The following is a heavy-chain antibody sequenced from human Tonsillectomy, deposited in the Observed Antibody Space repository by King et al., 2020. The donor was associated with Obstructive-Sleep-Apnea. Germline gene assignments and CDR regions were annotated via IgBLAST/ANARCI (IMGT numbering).Heavy chain of an antibody. CDR1: GFTFSSYA. CDR3: AKAGGYYDSSGATNNWFDP. D-gene: IGHD3-22*01. Sequence: QLVQSGGGLVQPGGSLRLSCAASGFTFSSYAMSWVRQAPGKGLEWVSAISGSGGSTYYADSVKGRFTISRDNSKNTLYLQMNSLRAEDTAVYYCAKAGGYYDSSGATNNWFDPWGQGTLVTVSS. J-gene: IGHJ5*02. CDR2: ISGSGGST. V-gene: IGHV3-23*04.